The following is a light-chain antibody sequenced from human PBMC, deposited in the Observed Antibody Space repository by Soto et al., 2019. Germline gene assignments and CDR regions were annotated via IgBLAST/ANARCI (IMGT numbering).Light chain of an antibody. V-gene: IGKV3-20*01. CDR3: QQYGSSPMYT. Sequence: EIVLTQSPGTLSLSPGARATLSCRASQSVSSSYLAWYQQKPGQAPRLLIYGASSRATGIPDRFSGSGSGTDFARTISRLEPEDFAVYYCQQYGSSPMYTFGQGTKREIK. J-gene: IGKJ2*01. CDR1: QSVSSSY. CDR2: GAS.